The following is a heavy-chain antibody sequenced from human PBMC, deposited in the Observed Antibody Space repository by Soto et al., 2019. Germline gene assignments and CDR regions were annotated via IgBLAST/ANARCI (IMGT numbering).Heavy chain of an antibody. CDR2: ISAYNGNT. D-gene: IGHD5-12*01. Sequence: QVQLVQSGAEVKKPGASVKVSCKASGYTFTSYGISWVRQAPGQGLEWMGWISAYNGNTNYAQKLQGRVTMTTDTSTSTADMELRSLRSDDTAVYYCARVPIGYGVPPYYLDYWGQGTLVTVSS. CDR3: ARVPIGYGVPPYYLDY. V-gene: IGHV1-18*01. CDR1: GYTFTSYG. J-gene: IGHJ4*02.